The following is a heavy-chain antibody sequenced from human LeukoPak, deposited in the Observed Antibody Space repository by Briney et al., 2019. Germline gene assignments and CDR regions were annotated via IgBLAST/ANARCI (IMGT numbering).Heavy chain of an antibody. J-gene: IGHJ4*02. CDR1: GYIFTNYY. D-gene: IGHD3-10*01. CDR3: ARDHGSAYYRAPRH. Sequence: ASVKVSCKASGYIFTNYYMHWVRNAPGQGLEGMGIINPSGGSTTYAQKFQGRVTMTRDTSTSTVYMELSSLRSEDTAVYYCARDHGSAYYRAPRHWGQGTLVTVSS. V-gene: IGHV1-46*01. CDR2: INPSGGST.